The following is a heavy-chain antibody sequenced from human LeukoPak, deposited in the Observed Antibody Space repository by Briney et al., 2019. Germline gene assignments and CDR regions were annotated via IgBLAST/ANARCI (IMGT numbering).Heavy chain of an antibody. V-gene: IGHV3-30*18. CDR1: GFTFSSYG. CDR3: AKDLHPFRRHYDSFGY. Sequence: GRSLRLSCAASGFTFSSYGMHWVRQAPGKGLEWVAVISYDGSNKYYADSVKGRFTISRDNSKNTLYLQMNSLRAEDTAVYYCAKDLHPFRRHYDSFGYWGQGTLVTVSS. CDR2: ISYDGSNK. D-gene: IGHD3-22*01. J-gene: IGHJ4*02.